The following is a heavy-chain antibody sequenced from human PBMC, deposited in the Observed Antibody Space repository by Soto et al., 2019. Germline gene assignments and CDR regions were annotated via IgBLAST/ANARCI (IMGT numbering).Heavy chain of an antibody. D-gene: IGHD2-15*01. CDR2: LTVTGDSA. V-gene: IGHV3-23*01. CDR1: GFRLSDSA. Sequence: EVQLLESGGGLVQPGGSLRLSCAASGFRLSDSAVSWVRQAPGKGLEWVSSLTVTGDSAFYSDSVKGRFTISRDISKSTLYLKMNSLRAEDTAVYYCAKNGCSYPACYPYYYYVDVWGRGTTVTVSS. J-gene: IGHJ6*03. CDR3: AKNGCSYPACYPYYYYVDV.